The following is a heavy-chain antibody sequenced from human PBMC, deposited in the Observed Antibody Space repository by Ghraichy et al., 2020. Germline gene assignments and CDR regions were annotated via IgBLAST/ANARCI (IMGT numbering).Heavy chain of an antibody. Sequence: GGSLRLSCAASGFTFSSYAMSWVRQAPGKGLEWVSAISGSGGSTYYADSVKGRFTISRDNSKNTLYLQMNSLRAEDTAVYYCAKVSIVVVVAATFDYWGQGTLVTVSS. J-gene: IGHJ4*02. V-gene: IGHV3-23*01. CDR3: AKVSIVVVVAATFDY. D-gene: IGHD2-15*01. CDR1: GFTFSSYA. CDR2: ISGSGGST.